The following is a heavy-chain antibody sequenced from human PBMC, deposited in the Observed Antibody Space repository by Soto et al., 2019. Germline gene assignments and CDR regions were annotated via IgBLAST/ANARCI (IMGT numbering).Heavy chain of an antibody. CDR2: IYQTGTT. CDR1: RGSVSSNNW. CDR3: ARRIALSGTAGAPGD. D-gene: IGHD6-19*01. V-gene: IGHV4-4*02. J-gene: IGHJ4*02. Sequence: QVQLQESGPGLVKPSGTLSLTCGVSRGSVSSNNWWTWVRQPPGKGLEWIGEIYQTGTTNYNPSLQSRVTISLDNSNNHFSLKLNPVTAADTAVYYCARRIALSGTAGAPGDWGQGTLVIVSS.